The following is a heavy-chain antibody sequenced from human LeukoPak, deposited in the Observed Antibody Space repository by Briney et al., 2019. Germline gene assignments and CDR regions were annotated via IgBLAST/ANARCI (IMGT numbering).Heavy chain of an antibody. D-gene: IGHD3-3*01. Sequence: GASVKVSCKASGYTFTSYGISWVRQAPGQGLEWMGWISAYNGNTNYAQKLQGRVTMTTDTSTSTAYMELRSLRSDDTAVYYCARDPMFAYYDFWSGYKNYYYYYMDVWGKGTTVTVSS. V-gene: IGHV1-18*01. J-gene: IGHJ6*03. CDR3: ARDPMFAYYDFWSGYKNYYYYYMDV. CDR1: GYTFTSYG. CDR2: ISAYNGNT.